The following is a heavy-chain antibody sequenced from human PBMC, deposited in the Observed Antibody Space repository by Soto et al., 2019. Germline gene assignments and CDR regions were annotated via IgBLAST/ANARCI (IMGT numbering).Heavy chain of an antibody. D-gene: IGHD2-2*01. J-gene: IGHJ4*02. CDR2: TYYRSKWYN. V-gene: IGHV6-1*01. Sequence: SQTLSLTCAISGDSVSSNSAAWNWIRQSPSRGLEWLGRTYYRSKWYNDYAVSVKSRITINPDTSKNQFSLQLNSVTPEDTAVYYCARVEVRYCSSTSCYYFDYWGQGTLVTVSS. CDR3: ARVEVRYCSSTSCYYFDY. CDR1: GDSVSSNSAA.